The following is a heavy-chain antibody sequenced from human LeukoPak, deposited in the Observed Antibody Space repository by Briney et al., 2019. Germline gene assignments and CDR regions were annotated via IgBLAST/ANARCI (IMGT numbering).Heavy chain of an antibody. Sequence: GGSLRLSCAASGXTVSNNYMSWVRQAPGKGLEWVSVIYKVSNTFYADFVKGRFTISRDNSKNTLYLQMNSLRAEDTALYYCARGLVVGGTGVWAFDIWGQGTMVTVSS. D-gene: IGHD1-26*01. CDR2: IYKVSNT. V-gene: IGHV3-66*01. CDR3: ARGLVVGGTGVWAFDI. CDR1: GXTVSNNY. J-gene: IGHJ3*02.